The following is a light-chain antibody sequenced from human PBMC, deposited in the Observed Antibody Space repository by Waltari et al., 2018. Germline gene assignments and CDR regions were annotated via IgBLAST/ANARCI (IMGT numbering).Light chain of an antibody. Sequence: EIVLTQSPVTLSLSPGERATLSCRASQSVGSYLAWYQQRLGQPPRLLIFDASKRATGIPARFSCSGSETDFTLTISGLEPEDFAVYYCQQRSHWWTFGQGTKVEIK. J-gene: IGKJ1*01. V-gene: IGKV3-11*01. CDR1: QSVGSY. CDR3: QQRSHWWT. CDR2: DAS.